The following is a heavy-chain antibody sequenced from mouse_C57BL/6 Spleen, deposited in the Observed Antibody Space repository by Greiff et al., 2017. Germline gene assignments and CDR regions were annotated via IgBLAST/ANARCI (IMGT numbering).Heavy chain of an antibody. V-gene: IGHV7-3*01. J-gene: IGHJ2*01. D-gene: IGHD3-3*01. CDR1: GFTFPDYY. CDR2: IRNKANGYTT. Sequence: EVKVVESGGGLVQPGGSLSLSCAASGFTFPDYYMSWVRQPPGKALEWLGFIRNKANGYTTEYSASLKGRFTISRDISQSILYLQMYALRAEYSATYYCARYGQGGYFDYWGQGTTLTVSS. CDR3: ARYGQGGYFDY.